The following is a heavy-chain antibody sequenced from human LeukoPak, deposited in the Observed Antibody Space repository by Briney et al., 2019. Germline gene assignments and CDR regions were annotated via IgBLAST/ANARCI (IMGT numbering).Heavy chain of an antibody. CDR1: GFTFSSYS. Sequence: GGSLRLSCAASGFTFSSYSMNWVRQAAGKGLEWVAVIWYDGSNEHYTDSVKGRFTISRDNSKNTLYLQMNSLRAEDTAVYYCAKDGANWGQGTLVTVSS. CDR2: IWYDGSNE. CDR3: AKDGAN. D-gene: IGHD4/OR15-4a*01. J-gene: IGHJ4*02. V-gene: IGHV3-33*06.